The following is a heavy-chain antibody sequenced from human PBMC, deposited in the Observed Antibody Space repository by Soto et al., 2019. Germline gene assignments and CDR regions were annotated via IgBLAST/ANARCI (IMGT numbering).Heavy chain of an antibody. CDR1: GFTFSSYA. D-gene: IGHD4-4*01. V-gene: IGHV3-30-3*01. J-gene: IGHJ3*02. Sequence: GGSLRLSCAASGFTFSSYAMHWVRQAPGKGLEWVAVISYDGSNKYYADSVKGRFTISRDNSKNTLYLQMNSLRAEDTAVYYCASQYAYRGTDAFDIWGQGTMVTVSS. CDR3: ASQYAYRGTDAFDI. CDR2: ISYDGSNK.